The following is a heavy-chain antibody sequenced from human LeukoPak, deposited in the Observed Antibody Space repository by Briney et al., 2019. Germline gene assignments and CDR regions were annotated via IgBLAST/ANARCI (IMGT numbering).Heavy chain of an antibody. CDR3: ARDMGLYYYYGMDV. CDR2: ISAYNGNT. CDR1: GYTFTSYG. J-gene: IGHJ6*02. V-gene: IGHV1-18*01. D-gene: IGHD3-10*01. Sequence: ASVKVSCEASGYTFTSYGISWVRQAPGQGLEWMGWISAYNGNTNYAQKLQGRVTMTTDTSTSTAYMELRSLRSDDTAVYYCARDMGLYYYYGMDVWGQGTTVTVSS.